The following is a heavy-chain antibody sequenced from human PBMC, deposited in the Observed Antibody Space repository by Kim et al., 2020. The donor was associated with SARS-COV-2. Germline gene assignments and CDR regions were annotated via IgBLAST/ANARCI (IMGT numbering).Heavy chain of an antibody. CDR3: ARDDDILTGTNYYYGMDV. Sequence: QGRVTITRDTSTSTVYMELSSLRSEDTAVYYCARDDDILTGTNYYYGMDVWGQGTTVTVSS. V-gene: IGHV1-46*01. J-gene: IGHJ6*02. D-gene: IGHD3-9*01.